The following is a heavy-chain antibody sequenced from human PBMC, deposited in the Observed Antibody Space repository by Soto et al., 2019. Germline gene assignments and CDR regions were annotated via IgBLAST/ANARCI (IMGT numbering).Heavy chain of an antibody. Sequence: EVQLVESGGGLVEPGGSLRLSCPASGITVSNTWMSWVRQAPGKGLEWVGRLTSKTDGGTTDYATLVRGRFTISRDDPINTLYLQMNALKTEHPAVYYCVTGGHYFGAWGQGTLVTVSS. J-gene: IGHJ5*02. CDR1: GITVSNTW. V-gene: IGHV3-15*01. CDR2: LTSKTDGGTT. CDR3: VTGGHYFGA. D-gene: IGHD3-10*01.